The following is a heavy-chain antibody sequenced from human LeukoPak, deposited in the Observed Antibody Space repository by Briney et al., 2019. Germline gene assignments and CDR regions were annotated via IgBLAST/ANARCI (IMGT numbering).Heavy chain of an antibody. Sequence: PGGSLRLSCAASGFTFDDYGMSWARRAPAKGLEWVSGLNWNGDNTGYADSVKGRFTISRDNAKNSLYLQMNSLRAEDTAVYYCARDRYYGSGSQKPFDYWGQGTLVTVSS. D-gene: IGHD3-10*01. CDR2: LNWNGDNT. CDR3: ARDRYYGSGSQKPFDY. CDR1: GFTFDDYG. V-gene: IGHV3-20*04. J-gene: IGHJ4*02.